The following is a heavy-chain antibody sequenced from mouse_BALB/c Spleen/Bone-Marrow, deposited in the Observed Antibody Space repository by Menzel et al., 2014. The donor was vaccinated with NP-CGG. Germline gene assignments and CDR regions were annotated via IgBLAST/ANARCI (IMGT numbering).Heavy chain of an antibody. CDR1: GFNIKDTY. J-gene: IGHJ4*01. Sequence: EVQLQQSGAELVKPGASVKLSCTASGFNIKDTYMHWVKQRPEQGLEWIGRIDPANGNTKYDPKFQGKATITADTSSNTAYQQLSSLTSEDTAVYYCARGYYDYVYAMDYWGQGTSVTVSS. CDR3: ARGYYDYVYAMDY. D-gene: IGHD2-4*01. V-gene: IGHV14-3*02. CDR2: IDPANGNT.